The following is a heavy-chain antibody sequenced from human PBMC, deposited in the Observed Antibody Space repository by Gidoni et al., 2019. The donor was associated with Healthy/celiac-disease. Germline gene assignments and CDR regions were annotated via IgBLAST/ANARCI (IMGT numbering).Heavy chain of an antibody. V-gene: IGHV1-8*01. CDR2: MNPNSGNT. CDR1: GYPFTSYY. Sequence: QVQLVQSGAEVKKPGASVKVSCKASGYPFTSYYINWVRQATGQGLGWMGWMNPNSGNTGYAQKFQGRVTMTRNTSISTAYMELSSLRSEDTAVYYCARSFGGSNYYYGMDVWGQGTTVTVSS. CDR3: ARSFGGSNYYYGMDV. J-gene: IGHJ6*02. D-gene: IGHD2-15*01.